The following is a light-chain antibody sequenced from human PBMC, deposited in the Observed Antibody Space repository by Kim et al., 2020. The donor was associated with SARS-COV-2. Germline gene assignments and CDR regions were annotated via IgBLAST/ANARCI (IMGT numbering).Light chain of an antibody. CDR1: QAISNY. J-gene: IGKJ4*01. CDR3: QKYNSAPLT. V-gene: IGKV1-27*01. CDR2: AAS. Sequence: SASVGDRVPITCPASQAISNYVAWYQQKPGKVPKVLIYAASTLQSGVPSRFSGSGSGTDFTLTISSLQPEDVATYYCQKYNSAPLTFGGGTKVEI.